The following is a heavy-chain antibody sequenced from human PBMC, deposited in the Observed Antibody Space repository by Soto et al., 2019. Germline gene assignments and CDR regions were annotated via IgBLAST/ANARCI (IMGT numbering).Heavy chain of an antibody. Sequence: EVPLVESGGGLVQPGGSLRLSCAASGFAVSSNFMSWVRQAPGKGLEWVSAIYSGGNTYYADSVKVRFTISRDNSENTLYLQMNSLRAEDTAVYYCARATMIGLLSSWGQGTLVTVSS. V-gene: IGHV3-66*01. D-gene: IGHD3-22*01. CDR1: GFAVSSNF. CDR2: IYSGGNT. CDR3: ARATMIGLLSS. J-gene: IGHJ5*02.